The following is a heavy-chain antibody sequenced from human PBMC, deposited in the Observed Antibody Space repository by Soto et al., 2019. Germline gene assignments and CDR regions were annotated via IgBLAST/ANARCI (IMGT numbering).Heavy chain of an antibody. J-gene: IGHJ4*02. V-gene: IGHV1-18*01. CDR1: GYTFTTYG. Sequence: GASVKVSCKASGYTFTTYGIGWVRQAPEQGLERMGWISAYNGNTNYAQKFQGRVTMTTDTSTSTAYMELRSLRFDDTAVYFCARELVPEAPFDYWGQGSLVTVPQ. CDR2: ISAYNGNT. D-gene: IGHD2-2*01. CDR3: ARELVPEAPFDY.